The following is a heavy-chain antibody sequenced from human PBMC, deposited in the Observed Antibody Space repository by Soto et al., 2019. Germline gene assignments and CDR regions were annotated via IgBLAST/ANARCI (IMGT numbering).Heavy chain of an antibody. CDR1: GYTFTGYY. CDR3: ARVSAVAGTFDY. Sequence: ASVKVSCKASGYTFTGYYMHWVRQAPGQGLEWMGWINPNNGNTKYSQKFQGRVTITRDTSASTAYMELSSLRSEDTAVYYCARVSAVAGTFDYWGQGTLVTVSS. V-gene: IGHV1-3*01. J-gene: IGHJ4*02. D-gene: IGHD6-19*01. CDR2: INPNNGNT.